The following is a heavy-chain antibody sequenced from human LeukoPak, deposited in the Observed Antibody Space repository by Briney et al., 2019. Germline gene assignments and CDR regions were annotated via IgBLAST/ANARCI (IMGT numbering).Heavy chain of an antibody. CDR3: ANIVVVPAAIGY. J-gene: IGHJ4*02. V-gene: IGHV3-23*01. Sequence: GGSLRLPCAPSGFTFSSYAMSWVPQAPGKGLEWVSAISGSGGSTYYADSVKGRFTISRDNSKNTLYLQMNSLRAEDTAVYYCANIVVVPAAIGYWGQGTLVTVSS. CDR2: ISGSGGST. CDR1: GFTFSSYA. D-gene: IGHD2-2*02.